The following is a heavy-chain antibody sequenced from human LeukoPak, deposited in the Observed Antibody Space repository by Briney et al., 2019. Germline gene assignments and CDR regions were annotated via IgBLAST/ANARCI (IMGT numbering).Heavy chain of an antibody. CDR3: AGAYSAYDPFDY. Sequence: PGGSQRLSCAASGFTFSNYWMHWVRQAPGKGLVWVSRLNADGNSITYADSVRGRFTISRDNAKNTVHLQMNSLRVEDTAIYFCAGAYSAYDPFDYWGQGILVAVSS. CDR1: GFTFSNYW. CDR2: LNADGNSI. V-gene: IGHV3-74*01. D-gene: IGHD5-12*01. J-gene: IGHJ4*02.